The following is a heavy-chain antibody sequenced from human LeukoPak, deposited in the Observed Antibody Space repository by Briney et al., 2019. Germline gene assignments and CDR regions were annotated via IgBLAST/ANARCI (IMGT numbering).Heavy chain of an antibody. CDR2: IRYDGSNK. J-gene: IGHJ4*02. D-gene: IGHD3-10*01. V-gene: IGHV3-30*02. CDR3: AKRRGYYGSGVNTYYFDY. Sequence: GGSLRLSCAASGFTFSSYGMHWVRQAPGKGLEWVAFIRYDGSNKYYADSVKGRFTISRDNSKNTLYLQMNSLRAEDTAVYYCAKRRGYYGSGVNTYYFDYWGQGTLVTVPS. CDR1: GFTFSSYG.